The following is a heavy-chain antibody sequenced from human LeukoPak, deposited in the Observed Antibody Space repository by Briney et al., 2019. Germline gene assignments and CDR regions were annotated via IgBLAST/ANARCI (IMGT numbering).Heavy chain of an antibody. Sequence: ASVKVSCKASGGTFSSYAISWVRQAPGQGLEWMGWINTNTGNPTYAQGFTGRFVFSLDTSVSTAYLQISSLKAEDTAVYYCARDVEAGGQLVRYFDYWGQGTLVTISS. CDR1: GGTFSSYA. J-gene: IGHJ4*02. CDR3: ARDVEAGGQLVRYFDY. V-gene: IGHV7-4-1*02. CDR2: INTNTGNP. D-gene: IGHD6-13*01.